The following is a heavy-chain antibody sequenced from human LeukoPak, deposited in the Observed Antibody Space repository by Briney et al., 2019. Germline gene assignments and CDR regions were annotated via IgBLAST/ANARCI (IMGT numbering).Heavy chain of an antibody. D-gene: IGHD6-13*01. Sequence: GGSLRLSCAASGFTFSSYAMSWVRQAPGKGLEWVSAISGSGGSTYYADSVKGRFTISRDNSRNTLYLQMNSLRAEDTAVYYCAKQILAAAGINWFDPWGQGTLVTVSS. CDR2: ISGSGGST. CDR1: GFTFSSYA. CDR3: AKQILAAAGINWFDP. V-gene: IGHV3-23*01. J-gene: IGHJ5*02.